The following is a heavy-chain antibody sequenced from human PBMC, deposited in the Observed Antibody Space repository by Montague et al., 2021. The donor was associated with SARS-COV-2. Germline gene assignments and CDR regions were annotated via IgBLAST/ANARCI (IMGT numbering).Heavy chain of an antibody. CDR2: ISSSSSYT. J-gene: IGHJ6*02. D-gene: IGHD3-3*01. V-gene: IGHV3-11*06. Sequence: SLRLSCAASGFTFSDYYMSWIRQAPGKGLEWVSYISSSSSYTNYADSVKGRFTISRDNAKNSPYLQMNSLRAEDTAVYYCARVGFLEWLLYFQHYGMDVWGQGTTVTVSS. CDR1: GFTFSDYY. CDR3: ARVGFLEWLLYFQHYGMDV.